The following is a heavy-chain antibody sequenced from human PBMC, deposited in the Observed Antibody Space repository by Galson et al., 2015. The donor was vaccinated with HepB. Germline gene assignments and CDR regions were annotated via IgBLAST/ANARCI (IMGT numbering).Heavy chain of an antibody. CDR2: IYYIGST. V-gene: IGHV4-59*08. CDR3: VRLRDMDVFDI. J-gene: IGHJ3*02. Sequence: SETLSLTCTVSGGSISSFYWSWIRQPPGKGLEWIGYIYYIGSTNYNPSLKNRVTISVDTSKKQFSLKLSSVTAADTAVYYCVRLRDMDVFDIWGHGTMVTVST. D-gene: IGHD2-2*03. CDR1: GGSISSFY.